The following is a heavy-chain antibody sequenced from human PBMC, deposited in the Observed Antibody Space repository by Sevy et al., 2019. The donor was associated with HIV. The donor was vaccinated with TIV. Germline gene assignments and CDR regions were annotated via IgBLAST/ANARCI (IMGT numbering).Heavy chain of an antibody. CDR2: IYPGDSET. Sequence: GESLKISCKGSGFSFTTYWIGWVRQMSGKGLGWMAIIYPGDSETRYSPSFQGQVTVSADKSISTAYLQWSSLKASDTAMYYCARRDTFGSYYFEYWGQGTLVTVSS. D-gene: IGHD3-10*01. CDR1: GFSFTTYW. J-gene: IGHJ4*02. CDR3: ARRDTFGSYYFEY. V-gene: IGHV5-51*01.